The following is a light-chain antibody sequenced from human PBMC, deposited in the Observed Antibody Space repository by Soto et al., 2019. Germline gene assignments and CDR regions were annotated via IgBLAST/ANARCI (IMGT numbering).Light chain of an antibody. J-gene: IGKJ2*01. V-gene: IGKV3-11*01. Sequence: EIVFTQSPATLALSPGERATLSCSARQSVSSSLAWYQQKPGQAPRLLIYDASNRATDIPARFSGSGSGTDFTLTINSLEPEDFAVYYCQQRSNWPRTFGQGTKLEIK. CDR2: DAS. CDR3: QQRSNWPRT. CDR1: QSVSSS.